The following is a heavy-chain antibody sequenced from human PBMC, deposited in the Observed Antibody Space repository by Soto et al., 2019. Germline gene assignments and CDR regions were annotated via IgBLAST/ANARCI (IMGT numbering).Heavy chain of an antibody. CDR2: IKEDGSEA. V-gene: IGHV3-7*05. D-gene: IGHD3-16*01. CDR3: ARDWGAPGRGSALGYYYHFGMDV. J-gene: IGHJ6*02. CDR1: GFTFSTYW. Sequence: EVQLVESGGGLVQPGGSLRLSCAASGFTFSTYWMNWVRQAPGKWLEWVANIKEDGSEAYYVDSVKGRFTISRDNAKNSLYLDMNSLRGEDTAVYYCARDWGAPGRGSALGYYYHFGMDVWGQGTTVTVPS.